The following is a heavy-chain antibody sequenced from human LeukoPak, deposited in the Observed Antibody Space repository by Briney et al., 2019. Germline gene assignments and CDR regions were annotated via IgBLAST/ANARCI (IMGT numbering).Heavy chain of an antibody. CDR2: IRYDGTTQ. J-gene: IGHJ4*02. D-gene: IGHD3-10*01. CDR1: EFIFSSYG. Sequence: GGSLRLSCAAAEFIFSSYGMHWVRQAPGKGLEWVAFIRYDGTTQYYADSVKGRFTISRDNSKNTLYRQMNRLRDDDTAVYYCATGGDYYGSGSYLYWGQGTLVTVSS. V-gene: IGHV3-30*02. CDR3: ATGGDYYGSGSYLY.